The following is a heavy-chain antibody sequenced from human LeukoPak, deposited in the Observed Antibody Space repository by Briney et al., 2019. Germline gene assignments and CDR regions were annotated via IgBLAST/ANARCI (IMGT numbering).Heavy chain of an antibody. D-gene: IGHD3-10*02. CDR1: GFTFSSYN. Sequence: GGSLRLSCAASGFTFSSYNMNWVRQAPGQGLEWVSSITSGSSYIYYADSVKGRFTISRDNAKNSLYLQMNSLRAEDTAVYYCAELGITMIGGVWGKGTTVTISS. V-gene: IGHV3-21*01. CDR2: ITSGSSYI. J-gene: IGHJ6*04. CDR3: AELGITMIGGV.